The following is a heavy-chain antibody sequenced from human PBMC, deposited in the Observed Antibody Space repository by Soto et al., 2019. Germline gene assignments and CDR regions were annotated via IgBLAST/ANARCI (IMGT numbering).Heavy chain of an antibody. J-gene: IGHJ3*02. Sequence: PSETLSLTCAVSGGSISSGGYSWSWIRQPPGKGLEWIGYIYHSGSTYYNPSLKSRVTISVDRSKNQFSLKLSSVTAADTAVYYCARERGRNYYDSSGYYYGAFDIWGQGTMVT. CDR2: IYHSGST. V-gene: IGHV4-30-2*01. CDR3: ARERGRNYYDSSGYYYGAFDI. D-gene: IGHD3-22*01. CDR1: GGSISSGGYS.